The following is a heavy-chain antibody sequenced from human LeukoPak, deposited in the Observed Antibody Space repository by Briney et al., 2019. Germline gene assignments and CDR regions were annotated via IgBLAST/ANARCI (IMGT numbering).Heavy chain of an antibody. CDR2: MNPNSGNT. CDR1: GYTFTSYG. D-gene: IGHD5-18*01. V-gene: IGHV1-8*02. J-gene: IGHJ4*02. Sequence: GASVKVSCKASGYTFTSYGISWVRQAPGQGLEWMGWMNPNSGNTGYAQKFQGRVTMTRNTSISTAYMELSSLRSEDTAVYYCARTKGARYGYDYWGQGTLVTVSS. CDR3: ARTKGARYGYDY.